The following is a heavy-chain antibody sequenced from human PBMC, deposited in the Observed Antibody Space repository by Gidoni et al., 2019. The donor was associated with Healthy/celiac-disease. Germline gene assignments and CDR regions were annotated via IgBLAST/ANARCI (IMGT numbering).Heavy chain of an antibody. D-gene: IGHD5-12*01. CDR3: SNAEWLQGY. Sequence: EVQLLESGGGLVQHGGSLSLYCAAYGFRLSSYALSWFRQAPGRGLGWVSAISGSGGSTYYADSVKGRFTISRDNSKNTLYLQMNRLRAEDTAVYYGSNAEWLQGYWGQVTLVTVSS. CDR1: GFRLSSYA. J-gene: IGHJ4*02. V-gene: IGHV3-23*01. CDR2: ISGSGGST.